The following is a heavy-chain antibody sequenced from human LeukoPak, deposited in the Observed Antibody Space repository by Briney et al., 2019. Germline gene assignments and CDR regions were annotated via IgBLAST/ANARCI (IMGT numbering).Heavy chain of an antibody. CDR3: ARVRSIVATSNFDY. Sequence: PSETLSLTCAVYGGSFSGYYWSWIRQPPGKGLEWIGEINHSGSTNYNPSLKSRVTISVDTSKNQSSLKLSSVTAADTAVYYCARVRSIVATSNFDYWGQGTLVTVSS. V-gene: IGHV4-34*01. J-gene: IGHJ4*02. CDR2: INHSGST. D-gene: IGHD5-12*01. CDR1: GGSFSGYY.